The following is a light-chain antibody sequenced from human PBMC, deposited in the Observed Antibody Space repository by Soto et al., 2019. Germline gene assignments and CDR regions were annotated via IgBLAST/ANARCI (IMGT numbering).Light chain of an antibody. V-gene: IGLV2-23*02. CDR2: EVS. Sequence: QSALTQPASVSGSPGQSITISCTGTSSDVGSYSLVSWYQQHPGKAPKLMIYEVSNRPSGVSNRFSGSKSGNTASLTISGLQAEDEADYYCCSYAESSTLVFGRGTKLTVL. CDR3: CSYAESSTLV. J-gene: IGLJ2*01. CDR1: SSDVGSYSL.